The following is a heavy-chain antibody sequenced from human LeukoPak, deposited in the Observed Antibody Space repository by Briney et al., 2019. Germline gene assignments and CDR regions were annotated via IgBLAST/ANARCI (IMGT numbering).Heavy chain of an antibody. Sequence: GGSLRLSCAASGFTFSSYAMNWVRQAPGKGLEWVSGISGSGGSTYYAGSVKGRFTFSRDNSKNTLYLQMNSLRAEDTAVYFCAKEPLRGGWYENYWGQGTLVTVSS. CDR2: ISGSGGST. V-gene: IGHV3-23*01. CDR3: AKEPLRGGWYENY. J-gene: IGHJ4*02. D-gene: IGHD6-19*01. CDR1: GFTFSSYA.